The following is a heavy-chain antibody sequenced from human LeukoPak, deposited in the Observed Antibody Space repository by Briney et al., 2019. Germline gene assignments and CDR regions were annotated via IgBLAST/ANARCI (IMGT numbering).Heavy chain of an antibody. CDR1: GFTFSNYW. CDR3: AKDHYFDY. J-gene: IGHJ4*02. CDR2: IKADGTAT. V-gene: IGHV3-74*03. Sequence: GGSLRLSCAASGFTFSNYWMQWVRQAPGKGLVWVSRIKADGTATTYADSVEGRFTISRDNAKNTLYLQMNSLRAEDTAVYYCAKDHYFDYWGQGTLVTVSS.